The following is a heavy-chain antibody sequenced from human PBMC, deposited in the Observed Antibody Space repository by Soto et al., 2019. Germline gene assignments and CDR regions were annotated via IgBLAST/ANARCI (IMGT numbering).Heavy chain of an antibody. J-gene: IGHJ3*02. V-gene: IGHV3-9*01. D-gene: IGHD3-16*01. Sequence: GGSLRLSCAASGFTFDDYAMHWVRQAPGKGLEWVSGISWNSGSIGYADSVKGRFTISRDNAKNSLYLQMNSLRAEDTALYYCAKDIYRGGLGAFDIWGQGTMVTVS. CDR1: GFTFDDYA. CDR2: ISWNSGSI. CDR3: AKDIYRGGLGAFDI.